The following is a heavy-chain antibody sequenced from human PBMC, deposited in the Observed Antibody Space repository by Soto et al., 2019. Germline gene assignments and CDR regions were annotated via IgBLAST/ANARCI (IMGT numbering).Heavy chain of an antibody. D-gene: IGHD6-13*01. J-gene: IGHJ4*02. V-gene: IGHV3-30-3*01. CDR1: GFTFSSYA. CDR2: ISYDGSNK. CDR3: ARAVGYSSSWYYFDY. Sequence: SLRLSCAASGFTFSSYAMHWVRQAPGKGLEWVAVISYDGSNKYYADSVKGRFTISRDNSKNTLYLQMNSLRAEDTAVYYCARAVGYSSSWYYFDYWGQGTLVTVSS.